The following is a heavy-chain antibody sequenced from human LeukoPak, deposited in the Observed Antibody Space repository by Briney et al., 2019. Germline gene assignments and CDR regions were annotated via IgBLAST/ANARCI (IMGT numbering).Heavy chain of an antibody. CDR2: ISYDGSNK. D-gene: IGHD2-21*02. Sequence: GRSLRLSCAASGFTFSSYAMHWVRQAPGKGLEWVAVISYDGSNKYYADSVKGRFTISRDSSKNTLYLQMNSLRAEEPAVYYRARDNTHVVTAILDYWGQGTLVTVSP. J-gene: IGHJ4*02. CDR1: GFTFSSYA. CDR3: ARDNTHVVTAILDY. V-gene: IGHV3-30-3*01.